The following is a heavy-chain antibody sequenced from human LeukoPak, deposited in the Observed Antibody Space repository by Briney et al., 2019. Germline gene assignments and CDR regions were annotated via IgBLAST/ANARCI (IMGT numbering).Heavy chain of an antibody. CDR1: GFTFSSYS. CDR2: ITSSSSYI. V-gene: IGHV3-21*01. CDR3: ASLCGSYRFEIVDY. Sequence: GGSLRLFCAASGFTFSSYSMNWVRHAPGKGLEWVSSITSSSSYIYYADSVKGRFTISRDNTKTSLYLQMNSLRAEDTAVYYCASLCGSYRFEIVDYWGQGTLVTVSS. D-gene: IGHD1-26*01. J-gene: IGHJ4*02.